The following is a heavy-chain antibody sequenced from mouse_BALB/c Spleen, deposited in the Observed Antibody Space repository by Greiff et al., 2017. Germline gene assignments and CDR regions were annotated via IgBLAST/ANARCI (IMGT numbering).Heavy chain of an antibody. D-gene: IGHD1-1*02. CDR2: IWAGGST. CDR1: GFSLTSYG. V-gene: IGHV2-9*02. CDR3: AREEGKSNYGHWFAY. J-gene: IGHJ3*01. Sequence: VQLQQSGPGLVAPSQSLSITCTVSGFSLTSYGVHWVRQPPGKGLEWLGVIWAGGSTNYNSALMSRLSISKDNSKSQVFLKMNSLQTDDTAMYYCAREEGKSNYGHWFAYWGQGTLVTVSA.